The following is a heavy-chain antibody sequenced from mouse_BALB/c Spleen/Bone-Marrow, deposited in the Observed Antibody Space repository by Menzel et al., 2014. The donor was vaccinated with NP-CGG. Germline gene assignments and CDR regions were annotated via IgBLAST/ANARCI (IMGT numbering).Heavy chain of an antibody. D-gene: IGHD4-1*01. CDR2: INPSSGYT. CDR3: AREARTGAWFTY. Sequence: VQLQQSGAELARPGASVKMSCKASGYTFTSYTIRWVKQRPGQGLEWIEYINPSSGYTGYNQKFKDKTTLTADKSSNTAYMQLTSLTSEDSAVYSCAREARTGAWFTYWGQGTLVTVSA. J-gene: IGHJ3*01. CDR1: GYTFTSYT. V-gene: IGHV1-4*02.